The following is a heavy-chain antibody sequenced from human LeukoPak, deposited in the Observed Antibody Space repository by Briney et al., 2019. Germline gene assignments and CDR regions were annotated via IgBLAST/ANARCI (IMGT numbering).Heavy chain of an antibody. CDR1: GFTFSSYA. D-gene: IGHD3-9*01. CDR2: ISYDGSNK. J-gene: IGHJ6*02. V-gene: IGHV3-30-3*01. Sequence: PGRSLRLSCAASGFTFSSYAMHWVRQAPGKGLEWVAVISYDGSNKYYADSVKGRFTISRDNSKNTLYLQMNSLRAEDTAVYYCAKDKLRLRYFDWLSYPAARMDVWGQGTTVTVSS. CDR3: AKDKLRLRYFDWLSYPAARMDV.